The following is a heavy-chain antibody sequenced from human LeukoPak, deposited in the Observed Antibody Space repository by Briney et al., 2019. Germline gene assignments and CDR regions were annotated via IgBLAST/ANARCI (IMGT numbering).Heavy chain of an antibody. J-gene: IGHJ6*02. CDR1: GFTFSSYG. CDR2: IRYDGSNK. D-gene: IGHD2/OR15-2a*01. V-gene: IGHV3-30*02. CDR3: AKDSRSKYYYYGMDV. Sequence: PGGSLRLSCAASGFTFSSYGMHWVRQAPGKGLEWVAFIRYDGSNKYYADSVKGRFTISRDNSKNTLYLQMNGLRAEDTAVYYCAKDSRSKYYYYGMDVWGQGTTVTVSS.